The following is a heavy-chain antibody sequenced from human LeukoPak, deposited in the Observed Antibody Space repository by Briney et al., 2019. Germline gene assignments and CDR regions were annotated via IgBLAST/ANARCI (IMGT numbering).Heavy chain of an antibody. V-gene: IGHV1-69*04. CDR2: IIPIFGIA. CDR1: GGTFSSYA. Sequence: GASVKVSCKASGGTFSSYAISWVRQAPGQGLEWMGRIIPIFGIANYAQKFQGRVTITADKSTSTAYVELSSLRSEDTAVYYCARGGTAMVTFGNYYYGMDVWGQGTTVTVSS. J-gene: IGHJ6*02. D-gene: IGHD5-18*01. CDR3: ARGGTAMVTFGNYYYGMDV.